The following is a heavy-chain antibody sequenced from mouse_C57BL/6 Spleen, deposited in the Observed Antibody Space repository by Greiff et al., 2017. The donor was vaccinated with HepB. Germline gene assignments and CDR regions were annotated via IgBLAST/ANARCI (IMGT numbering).Heavy chain of an antibody. CDR1: GYTFTSYT. CDR2: INPSSGYT. Sequence: QVQLQQSGAELARPGASVKMSCKASGYTFTSYTMHWVKQRPGQGLEWIGYINPSSGYTKYNQKFKDKATLTADKSSSTAYMQLSSLTSEDSAVYYCARSGGTLDGYYVYWYFDVWGTGTTVTVSS. J-gene: IGHJ1*03. V-gene: IGHV1-4*01. D-gene: IGHD2-3*01. CDR3: ARSGGTLDGYYVYWYFDV.